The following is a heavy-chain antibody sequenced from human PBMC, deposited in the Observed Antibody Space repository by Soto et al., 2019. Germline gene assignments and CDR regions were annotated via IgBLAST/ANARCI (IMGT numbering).Heavy chain of an antibody. CDR2: INAGNGNT. CDR1: GYTFTSYA. Sequence: QVQLVQSGAEEKKPGASVKVSCKASGYTFTSYAMHWVRQAPGQRLEWMGWINAGNGNTKYSQKFQGRVTITRDTSASTAYMELRSLRSEDTAVYYSARSTGIAVADYWGQGTLVTVSS. V-gene: IGHV1-3*05. CDR3: ARSTGIAVADY. J-gene: IGHJ4*02. D-gene: IGHD6-19*01.